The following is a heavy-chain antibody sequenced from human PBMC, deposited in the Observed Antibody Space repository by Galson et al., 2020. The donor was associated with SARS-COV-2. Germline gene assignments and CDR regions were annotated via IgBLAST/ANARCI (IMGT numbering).Heavy chain of an antibody. CDR1: GYTFTSYD. CDR3: ARVDIVVLPAAGGGFDP. J-gene: IGHJ5*02. D-gene: IGHD2-2*03. Sequence: ASVKVSCKASGYTFTSYDIIWVRQATGQGLQWMGWMNPNSGNTGYAQKFQGRVTMTRNTSISTAYMELSSLRSEDTAVYYCARVDIVVLPAAGGGFDPWGQGTLVTVSS. CDR2: MNPNSGNT. V-gene: IGHV1-8*01.